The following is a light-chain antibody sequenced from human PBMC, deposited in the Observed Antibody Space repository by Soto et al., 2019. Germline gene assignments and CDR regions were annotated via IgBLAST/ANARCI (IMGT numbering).Light chain of an antibody. CDR3: QQSYSTPRA. J-gene: IGKJ3*01. CDR2: AAS. Sequence: DIQMTQSPSSLSASVGDRVTITCRASQSISSYLNWYQQKPGKAPKLLIYAASSLQSGVPSRFSGSGSGTDFTLTISSLQPEDFATHHCQQSYSTPRAFGPGTKVDIK. V-gene: IGKV1-39*01. CDR1: QSISSY.